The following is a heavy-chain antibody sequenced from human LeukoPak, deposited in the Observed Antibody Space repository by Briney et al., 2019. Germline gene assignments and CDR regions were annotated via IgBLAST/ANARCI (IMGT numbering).Heavy chain of an antibody. V-gene: IGHV3-11*01. D-gene: IGHD5-18*01. J-gene: IGHJ4*02. Sequence: GGSLRLSCAASGFTFSDYYMSWIRQAPGKGLEWVSYISSSGSTIYYADSVKGRFTISRDNAKNSLYPQMNSLRAEDTAVYYCATVDTASVAGYWGQGTLVTVSS. CDR1: GFTFSDYY. CDR2: ISSSGSTI. CDR3: ATVDTASVAGY.